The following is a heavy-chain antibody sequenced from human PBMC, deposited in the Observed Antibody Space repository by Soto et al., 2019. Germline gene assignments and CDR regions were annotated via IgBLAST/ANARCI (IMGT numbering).Heavy chain of an antibody. J-gene: IGHJ6*02. V-gene: IGHV3-23*01. D-gene: IGHD4-4*01. CDR2: ISGSGGST. CDR1: GFTFSSYA. CDR3: AKDPLTTVTTDGFDYYYYYGMDV. Sequence: GGSLRLSCAASGFTFSSYAMSWVRQAPGKGLEWVSAISGSGGSTYYADSVKGRFTISRDNSKNTLYLQMNSLRAEDTAVYYCAKDPLTTVTTDGFDYYYYYGMDVWGQGTTVTVSS.